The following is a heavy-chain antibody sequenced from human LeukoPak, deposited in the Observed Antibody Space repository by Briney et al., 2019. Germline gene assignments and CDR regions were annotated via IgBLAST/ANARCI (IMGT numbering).Heavy chain of an antibody. J-gene: IGHJ4*02. D-gene: IGHD1-26*01. CDR2: IYYSGST. CDR1: GGSISSSSYY. Sequence: SETLSLTCTVSGGSISSSSYYWGWIRQPPGKGLEWIGSIYYSGSTYHNPSLKSRVTISVDTSKNQFSLKLSSVTAADTAVYYCARHSSRWELLVDYFDYWGQGTLVTVSS. CDR3: ARHSSRWELLVDYFDY. V-gene: IGHV4-39*01.